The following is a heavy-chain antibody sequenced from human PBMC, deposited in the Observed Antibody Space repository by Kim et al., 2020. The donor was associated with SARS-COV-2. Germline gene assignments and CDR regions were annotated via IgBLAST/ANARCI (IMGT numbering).Heavy chain of an antibody. J-gene: IGHJ4*02. D-gene: IGHD4-17*01. V-gene: IGHV1-24*01. CDR1: GYTLSELS. Sequence: ASVKVSCKVSGYTLSELSMHWVRQTPGKGLEWMGGFDPEDDEIMYAQKFRGRVTMTEDTSTDTGYLELSSLRSEDTAVYYCATVVIHDYGDNSPFDYWGQGTLVTVSS. CDR3: ATVVIHDYGDNSPFDY. CDR2: FDPEDDEI.